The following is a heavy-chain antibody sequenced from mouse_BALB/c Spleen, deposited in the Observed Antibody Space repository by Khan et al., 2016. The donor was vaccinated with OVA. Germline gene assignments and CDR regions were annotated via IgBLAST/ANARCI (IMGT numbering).Heavy chain of an antibody. CDR1: GYSITSDYA. CDR3: ARWFAY. CDR2: ISYSGST. V-gene: IGHV3-2*02. Sequence: VQLKQSGPGLVKPSQSLSLTCTVTGYSITSDYAWNWIRQFPGNKLEWMGYISYSGSTSYNPSLKSRISIIRYTSKNQFFLQLNSVTTEDTATYYCARWFAYWGQGTLVTVSA. J-gene: IGHJ3*01.